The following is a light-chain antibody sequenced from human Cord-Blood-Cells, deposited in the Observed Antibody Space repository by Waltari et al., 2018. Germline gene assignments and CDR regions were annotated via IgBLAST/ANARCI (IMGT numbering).Light chain of an antibody. CDR2: EVS. V-gene: IGLV2-14*01. Sequence: QSALTQPASVSGSPGQSITISCTGTSSDVGGYHYVSWYQQHPGKAPKLMIYEVSNRPSGVSNRFSGSKSGNTASLTISGLQAEDEADYDCSSYTSSSTYVFGTGTKVTVL. CDR3: SSYTSSSTYV. CDR1: SSDVGGYHY. J-gene: IGLJ1*01.